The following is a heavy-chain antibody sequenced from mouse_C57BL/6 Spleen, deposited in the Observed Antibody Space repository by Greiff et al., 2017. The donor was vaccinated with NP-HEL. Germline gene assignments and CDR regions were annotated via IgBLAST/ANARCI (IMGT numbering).Heavy chain of an antibody. Sequence: EVKLQQSGPELVKPGASVKISCKASGYTFTDYYMNWVKQSHGKSLEWIGDINPNNGGTSYNQKFKGKATLTVDKSSSTAYMELRSLTSEDSAVYYCAPAGDGFAYWGQGTLVTVSA. CDR1: GYTFTDYY. J-gene: IGHJ3*01. CDR3: APAGDGFAY. CDR2: INPNNGGT. D-gene: IGHD3-3*01. V-gene: IGHV1-26*01.